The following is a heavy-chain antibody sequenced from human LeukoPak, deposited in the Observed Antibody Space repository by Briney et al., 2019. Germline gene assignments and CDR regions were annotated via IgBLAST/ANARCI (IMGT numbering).Heavy chain of an antibody. CDR2: INPSGDST. Sequence: GASVKVSCTASGGTFSSYAISWVRQAPGQGLEWMGIINPSGDSTSCAQKFQGRVTMTRDTSTSTVYMELSSLRSEDTAVYYCARAGGIAADPSRYWGQGTLVTVSS. CDR1: GGTFSSYA. V-gene: IGHV1-46*01. D-gene: IGHD6-13*01. CDR3: ARAGGIAADPSRY. J-gene: IGHJ4*02.